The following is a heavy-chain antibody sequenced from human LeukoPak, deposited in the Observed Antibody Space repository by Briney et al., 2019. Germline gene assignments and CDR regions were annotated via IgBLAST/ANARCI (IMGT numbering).Heavy chain of an antibody. J-gene: IGHJ4*02. CDR3: ARGPWKQLWRAYYFDY. CDR2: IIPILGIA. D-gene: IGHD5-18*01. Sequence: ASVKVSCKASGGTFSSYAISWVRQAPGQGLEWMGRIIPILGIANYAQKFQGRVTITADKSTSTAYMELSSLRSEDTAVYYCARGPWKQLWRAYYFDYWGQGTLVTVSS. V-gene: IGHV1-69*04. CDR1: GGTFSSYA.